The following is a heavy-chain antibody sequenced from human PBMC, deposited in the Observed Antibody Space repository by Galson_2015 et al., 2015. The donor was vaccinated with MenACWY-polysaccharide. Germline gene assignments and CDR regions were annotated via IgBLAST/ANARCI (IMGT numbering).Heavy chain of an antibody. D-gene: IGHD3-22*01. CDR1: GFTSSSYA. CDR3: AKSYYYDSTAFYLRYAFDI. Sequence: SLRLSCAASGFTSSSYAMTWVRQAPGKGLEWVSGVGGRGDTTYYADSVKGRLTISRDHSKNTLYLQMNSLSAEDTAVYYCAKSYYYDSTAFYLRYAFDIWGQGTMVTVSS. V-gene: IGHV3-23*01. CDR2: VGGRGDTT. J-gene: IGHJ3*02.